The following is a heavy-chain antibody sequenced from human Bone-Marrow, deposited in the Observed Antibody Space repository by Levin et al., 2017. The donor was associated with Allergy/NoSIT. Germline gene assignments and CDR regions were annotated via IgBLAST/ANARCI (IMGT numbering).Heavy chain of an antibody. J-gene: IGHJ4*02. CDR1: GLAVNSANNY. CDR3: ATKYNAGRLYFDY. V-gene: IGHV4-61*01. CDR2: IHHTGST. Sequence: SETLSLTCDVSGLAVNSANNYWTWIRQPPGKGLEWIGYIHHTGSTNYNPSLESRVSISSDTSKNLFSLTLKSLTAADTAVYFCATKYNAGRLYFDYWGQGVLVTVSS. D-gene: IGHD1-14*01.